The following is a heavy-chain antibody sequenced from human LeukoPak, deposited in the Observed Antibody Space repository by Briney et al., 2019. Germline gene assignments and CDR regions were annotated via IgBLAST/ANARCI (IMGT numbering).Heavy chain of an antibody. CDR3: ARDNWNYGNDAFDL. CDR2: ISAYNGNT. CDR1: GYTCTSYG. D-gene: IGHD1-7*01. J-gene: IGHJ3*01. Sequence: GASVKVSCKASGYTCTSYGISWVRQAPGQGLEWMGWISAYNGNTNYAQKLQGRVTMTTDTSTSTAYMELRSLRSDDTAVYYCARDNWNYGNDAFDLWGQGTMVTVSS. V-gene: IGHV1-18*01.